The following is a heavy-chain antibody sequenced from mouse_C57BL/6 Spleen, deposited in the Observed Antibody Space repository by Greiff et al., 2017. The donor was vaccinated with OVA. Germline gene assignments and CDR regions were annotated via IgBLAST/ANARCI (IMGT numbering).Heavy chain of an antibody. V-gene: IGHV5-4*01. J-gene: IGHJ3*01. CDR2: ISDGGSYT. D-gene: IGHD2-5*01. Sequence: EVQGVESGGGLVKPGGSLKLSCAASGFTFSSYAMSWVRQTPEKRLEWVATISDGGSYTYYPDNVKGRFTISRDNAKNNLYLQMSHLKSEDTAMYYCARFYYSNYGCAYWGQGTLVTVSA. CDR1: GFTFSSYA. CDR3: ARFYYSNYGCAY.